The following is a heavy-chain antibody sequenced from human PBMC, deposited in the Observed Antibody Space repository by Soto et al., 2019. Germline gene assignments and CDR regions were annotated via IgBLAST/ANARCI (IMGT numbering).Heavy chain of an antibody. CDR2: ISYDGSNK. Sequence: GGSLRLSCAASGFTFSSYAMHWVRQAPGKGLEWVAVISYDGSNKYYADSVKGRFTIPRDNSKNTLYLQMNSLRAEDTAFYYCARELVADTGSWVGNWGQGILVTVSS. D-gene: IGHD6-13*01. CDR3: ARELVADTGSWVGN. V-gene: IGHV3-30-3*01. J-gene: IGHJ4*02. CDR1: GFTFSSYA.